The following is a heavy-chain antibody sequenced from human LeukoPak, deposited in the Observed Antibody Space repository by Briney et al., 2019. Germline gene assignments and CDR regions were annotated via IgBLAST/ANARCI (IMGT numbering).Heavy chain of an antibody. D-gene: IGHD3-16*01. CDR2: ISSHGGST. V-gene: IGHV3-64*04. CDR1: GFNFSSYT. Sequence: GGSLRLSCSASGFNFSSYTMFWVRQAPGKGLEYVSAISSHGGSTYYADSVKGRFTISRDNAMSTLYLQMNSLRAEDTAVYYCARDFGPYGMDVWGQGTTVTVSS. J-gene: IGHJ6*02. CDR3: ARDFGPYGMDV.